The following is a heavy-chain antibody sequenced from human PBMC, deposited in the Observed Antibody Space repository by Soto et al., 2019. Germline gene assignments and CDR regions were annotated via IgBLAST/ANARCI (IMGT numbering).Heavy chain of an antibody. CDR1: GFTFSSYS. J-gene: IGHJ3*02. CDR3: ARDSVAAAGTGAFDI. D-gene: IGHD6-13*01. CDR2: ISSSSSYI. V-gene: IGHV3-21*01. Sequence: GGSLRLSCAASGFTFSSYSMNWVRQAPGKGLEWVSSISSSSSYIYYADSVKGRFTISRDNAKNSLYLQMNSLRAEDTAVYYCARDSVAAAGTGAFDIWGQGTMVTVSS.